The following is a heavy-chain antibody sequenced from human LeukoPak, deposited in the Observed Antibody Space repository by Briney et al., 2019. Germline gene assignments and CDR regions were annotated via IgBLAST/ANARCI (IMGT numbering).Heavy chain of an antibody. V-gene: IGHV1-69*13. Sequence: SVKVSCKASGYTFTSYYMHWVRQAPGQGLEWMGGIIPIFGTANYAQKFQGRVTITADESTSTAYMELSSLRSEDTAVYYCARGDDSGYYDYFDYWGQGALVTVSS. D-gene: IGHD3-22*01. CDR3: ARGDDSGYYDYFDY. CDR1: GYTFTSYY. CDR2: IIPIFGTA. J-gene: IGHJ4*02.